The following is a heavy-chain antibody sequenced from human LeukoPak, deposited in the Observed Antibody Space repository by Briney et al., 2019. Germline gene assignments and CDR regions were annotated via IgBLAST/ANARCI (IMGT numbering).Heavy chain of an antibody. V-gene: IGHV4-39*01. D-gene: IGHD2-8*01. CDR3: ASLSDPVYAISY. Sequence: SETLSLTCTVSGGSISSSSYYWGWIRQPPGKGLEWIGSIGSIYYSGNTYYNPSLKSRFSISVDTSKNQFSLKLSSVTAAETAVYYCASLSDPVYAISYWGQGTLVTVSS. CDR2: IYYSGNT. J-gene: IGHJ4*02. CDR1: GGSISSSSYY.